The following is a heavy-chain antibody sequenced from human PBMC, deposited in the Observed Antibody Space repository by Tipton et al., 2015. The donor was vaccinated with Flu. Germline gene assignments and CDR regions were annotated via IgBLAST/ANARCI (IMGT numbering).Heavy chain of an antibody. CDR2: IRSDARYI. CDR3: ARALSSSDYYNFDL. D-gene: IGHD3-3*01. V-gene: IGHV3-30*02. CDR1: GFIFSNYA. Sequence: SLRLSCVASGFIFSNYAMHWVRQAPGKGLEWVAFIRSDARYIYYADSVKGRYTISRDNSKNMLHLQINGLRAGDTALYYCARALSSSDYYNFDLWGQGTLVTVSS. J-gene: IGHJ4*02.